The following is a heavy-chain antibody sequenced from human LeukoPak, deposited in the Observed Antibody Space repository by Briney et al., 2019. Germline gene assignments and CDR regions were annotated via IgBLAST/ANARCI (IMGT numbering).Heavy chain of an antibody. CDR2: TNSGSGNT. D-gene: IGHD3-22*01. J-gene: IGHJ4*02. Sequence: PGASVTVSCKTSGYNFPDFAVEWVRQAPGQRLEWMGWTNSGSGNTRYSHKFQGRVTITTDRSASMAYMELSSLTIDDTAVYYCARAPSGYYALDFWGQGSLVTVSS. CDR1: GYNFPDFA. CDR3: ARAPSGYYALDF. V-gene: IGHV1-3*01.